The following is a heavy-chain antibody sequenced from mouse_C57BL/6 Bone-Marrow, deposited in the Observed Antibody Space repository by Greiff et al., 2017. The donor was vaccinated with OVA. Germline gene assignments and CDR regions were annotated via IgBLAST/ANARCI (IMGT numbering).Heavy chain of an antibody. V-gene: IGHV3-6*01. J-gene: IGHJ2*01. D-gene: IGHD2-4*01. CDR3: ARVYYDYDERDY. CDR2: ISYDGSN. CDR1: GYSITRGYY. Sequence: EVQRVESGPGLVKPSQSLSLTCSVTGYSITRGYYWNWIRQFPGNKLEWMGYISYDGSNNYNPSLKNRISITRDTSKNQFFLKLNSVTTEDTATYYCARVYYDYDERDYWGQGTTLTVSS.